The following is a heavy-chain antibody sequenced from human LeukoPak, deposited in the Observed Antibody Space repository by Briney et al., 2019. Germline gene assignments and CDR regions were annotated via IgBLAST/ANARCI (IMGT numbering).Heavy chain of an antibody. D-gene: IGHD4-17*01. CDR1: GFTVSSNY. CDR3: AREGDGDYVFRYFDY. V-gene: IGHV3-66*01. J-gene: IGHJ4*02. CDR2: ICSGGST. Sequence: AGGSLRLSCAASGFTVSSNYMSWVRQAPGKGLEWVSVICSGGSTYYADSVKGRFTISRDNSKNTLYLQMNSLRAEDTAVYYCAREGDGDYVFRYFDYWGQGTLVTVSS.